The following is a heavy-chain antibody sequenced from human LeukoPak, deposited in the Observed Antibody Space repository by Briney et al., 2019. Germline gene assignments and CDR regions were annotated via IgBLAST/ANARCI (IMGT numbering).Heavy chain of an antibody. CDR2: ISSSSSYI. J-gene: IGHJ4*02. D-gene: IGHD3-22*01. CDR1: GFTFSSYS. CDR3: ASLVVMRAIGY. V-gene: IGHV3-21*01. Sequence: GGSLRLSCAASGFTFSSYSMNWVRQAPGKGLEWVSSISSSSSYIYYADSVKGRFTISRDNAKNSLYLQMNSLRAEDTAVYYCASLVVMRAIGYWGQGTLVTVSS.